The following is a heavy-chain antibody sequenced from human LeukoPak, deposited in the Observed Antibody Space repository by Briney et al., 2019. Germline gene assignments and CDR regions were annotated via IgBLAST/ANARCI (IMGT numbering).Heavy chain of an antibody. D-gene: IGHD6-13*01. V-gene: IGHV3-74*01. CDR2: INGDGSTT. Sequence: PGGSLRLSCVGSGFSFISVWLNWVRQAPGKGLVWVSHINGDGSTTSYADSVKGRFTISRDNAKNTVYLQMNSLRAEDTAVYYCAKGGSSSPRSTFDYWGQGTLLTVSS. CDR3: AKGGSSSPRSTFDY. J-gene: IGHJ4*02. CDR1: GFSFISVW.